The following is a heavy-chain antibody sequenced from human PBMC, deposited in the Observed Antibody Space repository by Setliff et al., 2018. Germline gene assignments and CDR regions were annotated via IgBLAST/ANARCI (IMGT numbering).Heavy chain of an antibody. CDR2: IQSTGNT. CDR1: GVSFGSGTYY. J-gene: IGHJ6*02. D-gene: IGHD3-3*01. Sequence: SETLSLTCTVSGVSFGSGTYYWSWIRQPAGKGLEWIGLIQSTGNTNYNPSLMSRVSISVDTSKNQFSLKLRSVTAADTAVYYCARLSWNGLRYYGLDVWGQGTTVTVS. CDR3: ARLSWNGLRYYGLDV. V-gene: IGHV4-61*10.